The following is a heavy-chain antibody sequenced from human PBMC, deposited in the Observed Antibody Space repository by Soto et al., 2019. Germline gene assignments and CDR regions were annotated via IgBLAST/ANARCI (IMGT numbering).Heavy chain of an antibody. J-gene: IGHJ2*01. V-gene: IGHV3-9*01. CDR1: GFTCDDYA. CDR3: AKGHTTSVFSYFDL. D-gene: IGHD1-1*01. CDR2: ISWTSGNI. Sequence: EVQLVESGGGLVQPGRSLRLSCAASGFTCDDYAMNWVRQAPGKGLEWVSSISWTSGNIVYADCVMGRFTISRDNAKNSRYLQMSSLRAEDAAVLYRAKGHTTSVFSYFDLWGRGVLVTVSS.